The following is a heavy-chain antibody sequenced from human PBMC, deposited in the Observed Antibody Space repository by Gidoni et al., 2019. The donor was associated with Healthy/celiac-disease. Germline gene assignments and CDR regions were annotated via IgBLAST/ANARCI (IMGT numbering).Heavy chain of an antibody. D-gene: IGHD3-10*01. J-gene: IGHJ4*02. CDR1: GGAISSSSYY. CDR3: ARSSRFGELWFGY. Sequence: QLQLQESGPGRVKPSEPLSLTGTVSGGAISSSSYYWGWIRQPPGKGLAWIGSIYYSGSTYYNPSLKSRVTISVDTSKNQFSLKLSSVTAADTAVYYCARSSRFGELWFGYWGQGTLVTGSS. V-gene: IGHV4-39*07. CDR2: IYYSGST.